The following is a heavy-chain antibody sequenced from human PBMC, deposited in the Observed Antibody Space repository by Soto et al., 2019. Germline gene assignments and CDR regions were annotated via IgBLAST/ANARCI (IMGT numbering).Heavy chain of an antibody. Sequence: GASMKGSCKASGYTFTRYDINWVRQATGQGLEWMGWMNPNSGNTGYAQKFQGRVTMTRNTSISTAYMELSSLRSEDTAVYYCAIFSGYDSNFDYWGQGTLVTVSS. CDR1: GYTFTRYD. V-gene: IGHV1-8*01. CDR2: MNPNSGNT. CDR3: AIFSGYDSNFDY. D-gene: IGHD5-12*01. J-gene: IGHJ4*02.